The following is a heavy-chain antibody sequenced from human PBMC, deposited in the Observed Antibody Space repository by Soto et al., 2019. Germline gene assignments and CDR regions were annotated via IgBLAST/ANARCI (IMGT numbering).Heavy chain of an antibody. D-gene: IGHD3-10*01. J-gene: IGHJ4*02. V-gene: IGHV3-11*01. CDR2: ISSSGSTI. CDR1: GFTFSDYY. CDR3: ARVDRGYGSPLYFDY. Sequence: GGSLRLSCASSGFTFSDYYMSWIRQAPGKGLEWVSYISSSGSTIYYADSVKGRFTISRDNAKNSLYLQMNSLRAEDTAVYYCARVDRGYGSPLYFDYWGQGTLVTVSS.